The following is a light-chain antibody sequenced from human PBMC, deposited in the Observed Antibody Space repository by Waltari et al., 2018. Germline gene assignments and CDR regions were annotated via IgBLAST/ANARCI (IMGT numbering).Light chain of an antibody. Sequence: DIQMTQSPSTLSASVGDRVTISCRASQSVGTWLAWYQQKPGKAPKLLIYMASSLESGVPSRFSGSGSGTELTLTISGLQPDDFATYSCQQYSSFSTFGQGTKV. V-gene: IGKV1-5*03. CDR2: MAS. J-gene: IGKJ2*01. CDR1: QSVGTW. CDR3: QQYSSFST.